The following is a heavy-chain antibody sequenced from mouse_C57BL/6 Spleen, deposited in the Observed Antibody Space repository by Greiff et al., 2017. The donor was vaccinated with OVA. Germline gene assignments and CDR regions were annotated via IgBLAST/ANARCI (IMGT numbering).Heavy chain of an antibody. CDR1: GFTFSDYY. J-gene: IGHJ2*01. V-gene: IGHV5-16*01. D-gene: IGHD1-1*01. CDR3: AREGLYYGSRAYYFDY. Sequence: EVMLVESEGGLVQPGSSMKLSCTASGFTFSDYYMAWVRQVPEKGLEWVANINYDGSSTYYLDSLKSRFIISRDNAKNILYLQMSSLKSEDTATYYCAREGLYYGSRAYYFDYWGQGTTLTVSS. CDR2: INYDGSST.